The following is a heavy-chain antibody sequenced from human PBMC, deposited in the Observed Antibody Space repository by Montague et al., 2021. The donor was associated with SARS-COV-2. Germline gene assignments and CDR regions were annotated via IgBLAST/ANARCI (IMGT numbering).Heavy chain of an antibody. CDR2: IYYSGST. Sequence: SETLSLTCTVSGGSIGSYYWGGIRQPPGKGREWIGYIYYSGSTNYNPSLKSRVPISVDTSKNQFSLKLSSVTAADTAVYYCARVFPRWLQFDPCFDSWGQGTLVTVSS. D-gene: IGHD5-24*01. CDR1: GGSIGSYY. CDR3: ARVFPRWLQFDPCFDS. V-gene: IGHV4-59*01. J-gene: IGHJ4*02.